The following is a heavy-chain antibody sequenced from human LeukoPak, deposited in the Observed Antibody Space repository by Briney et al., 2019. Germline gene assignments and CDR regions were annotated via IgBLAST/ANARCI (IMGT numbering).Heavy chain of an antibody. J-gene: IGHJ4*02. CDR1: GYSFTSYW. D-gene: IGHD3-22*01. Sequence: GESLKISCKGSGYSFTSYWIGWVRQMPGKGLEWMGIIYPGDSDTRYSPSFQGQVTISADKSISTAYLQWSSLKASDTAMYYCARHQYYYDSSGYGPRDYWGQGTLVTVSS. V-gene: IGHV5-51*01. CDR2: IYPGDSDT. CDR3: ARHQYYYDSSGYGPRDY.